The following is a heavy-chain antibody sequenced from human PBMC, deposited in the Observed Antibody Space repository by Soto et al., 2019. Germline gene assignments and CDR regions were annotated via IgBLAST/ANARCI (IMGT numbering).Heavy chain of an antibody. Sequence: DSVKGRFTISRDNSKNTLYLQMNTLRAEDTAVYYCARDIFREGGAYMDVWGKGTTVTVSS. J-gene: IGHJ6*03. D-gene: IGHD3-9*01. CDR3: ARDIFREGGAYMDV. V-gene: IGHV3-30*07.